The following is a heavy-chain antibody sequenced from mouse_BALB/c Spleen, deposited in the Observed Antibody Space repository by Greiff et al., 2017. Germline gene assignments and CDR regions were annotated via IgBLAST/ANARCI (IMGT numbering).Heavy chain of an antibody. Sequence: EVQLQQSGPGLVKPSQSLSLTCTVTGYSITSDYAWNWIRQFPGNKLEWMGYISYSGSTSYNPSLKSRISITRDTSKNQFFLQLNSVTTEDTATYYCAREDYGNYAYWGQGTTLTVSS. J-gene: IGHJ2*01. V-gene: IGHV3-2*02. CDR3: AREDYGNYAY. D-gene: IGHD2-1*01. CDR1: GYSITSDYA. CDR2: ISYSGST.